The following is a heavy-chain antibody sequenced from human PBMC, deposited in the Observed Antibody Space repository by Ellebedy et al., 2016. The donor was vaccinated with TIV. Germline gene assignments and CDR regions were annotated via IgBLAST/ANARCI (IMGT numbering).Heavy chain of an antibody. CDR2: IKQDGSGT. CDR1: GFTFSSYW. J-gene: IGHJ4*02. D-gene: IGHD6-19*01. CDR3: AREGRGSSGWYIDY. V-gene: IGHV3-7*01. Sequence: GESLKISCAASGFTFSSYWMSWVRQAPGKGLEWVANIKQDGSGTYYVDSVKGRFTISRDNAKNSLYLQMNSLRAEDTAVYYCAREGRGSSGWYIDYWGQGTLVTVSS.